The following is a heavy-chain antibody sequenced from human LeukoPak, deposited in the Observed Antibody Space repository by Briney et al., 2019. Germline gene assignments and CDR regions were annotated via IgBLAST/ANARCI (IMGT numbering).Heavy chain of an antibody. V-gene: IGHV3-23*01. CDR2: ISGSGDST. Sequence: PGGSLRLSCAASGFTFSSYAMSWVRQAPGKGLEWVSAISGSGDSTYYADSVKGRFTISRDNSKNTLYLQMNSLRAEDTAVYYCAKGRRGYSYGAGYYYYYGMDVWGQGTTVTVSS. D-gene: IGHD5-18*01. J-gene: IGHJ6*02. CDR1: GFTFSSYA. CDR3: AKGRRGYSYGAGYYYYYGMDV.